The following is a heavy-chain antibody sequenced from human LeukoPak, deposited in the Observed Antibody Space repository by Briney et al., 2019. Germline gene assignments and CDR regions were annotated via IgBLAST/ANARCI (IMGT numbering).Heavy chain of an antibody. J-gene: IGHJ6*03. CDR2: INHIAST. D-gene: IGHD3-3*02. CDR3: ARGHLIRIRYYYIDV. Sequence: INHIASTNFIPSLKSRVTISVATSKNHFSRNLSSVTAADTAVYSCARGHLIRIRYYYIDVWGKGTPVTVSS. V-gene: IGHV4-34*01.